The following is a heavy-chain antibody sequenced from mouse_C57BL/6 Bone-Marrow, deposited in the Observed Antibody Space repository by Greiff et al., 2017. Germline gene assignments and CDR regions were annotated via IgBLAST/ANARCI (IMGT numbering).Heavy chain of an antibody. CDR2: ISYDGSN. Sequence: EVQLQESGPGLVKPSQSLSLTCSVTGYSITSGYYWNWIRQFPGNKLEWMGYISYDGSNNYNPSLKNRISLTRDTSKNQFFLKLKSVTTEDTATYYCAKSLYDYDDAMDYWGQGTSVTVSS. CDR3: AKSLYDYDDAMDY. V-gene: IGHV3-6*01. D-gene: IGHD2-4*01. J-gene: IGHJ4*01. CDR1: GYSITSGYY.